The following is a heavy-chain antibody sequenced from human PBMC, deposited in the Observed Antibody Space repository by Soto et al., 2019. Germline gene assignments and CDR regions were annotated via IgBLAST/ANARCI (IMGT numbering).Heavy chain of an antibody. Sequence: GGSLRLSCAASGFTFSSYAMSWVRQAPGKGLEWVSAISGSGGSTYYADSVKGRFTISRDNSKNTLYLQMNSLRAEDTAVYYCAKDAATTVTTYNYFDYWGQGTLVTVSS. CDR3: AKDAATTVTTYNYFDY. CDR2: ISGSGGST. V-gene: IGHV3-23*01. J-gene: IGHJ4*02. CDR1: GFTFSSYA. D-gene: IGHD4-17*01.